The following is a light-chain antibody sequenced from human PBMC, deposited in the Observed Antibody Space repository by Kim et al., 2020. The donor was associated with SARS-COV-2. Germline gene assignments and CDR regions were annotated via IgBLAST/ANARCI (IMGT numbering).Light chain of an antibody. CDR2: STN. CDR1: TGVVTTDYY. CDR3: LLYYGGGWA. V-gene: IGLV7-43*01. Sequence: PGGSVTLTCASSTGVVTTDYYPNWFQQKPGQAPRALIYSTNNRHPWTPARFSGSLLGGKAALTLSGVQPEDEAEYDCLLYYGGGWAFGGGTKLTVL. J-gene: IGLJ3*02.